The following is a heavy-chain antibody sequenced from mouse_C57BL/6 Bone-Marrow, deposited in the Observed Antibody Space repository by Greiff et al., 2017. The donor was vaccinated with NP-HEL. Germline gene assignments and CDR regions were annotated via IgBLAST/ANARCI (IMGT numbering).Heavy chain of an antibody. CDR2: IDPENGDT. CDR3: TTCYFFAY. CDR1: GFNIKDDY. V-gene: IGHV14-4*01. D-gene: IGHD2-12*01. Sequence: EVKLVESGAELVRPGASVKLSCTASGFNIKDDYMHWVKQRPEQGLEWIGWIDPENGDTEYASKFQGKATITADTSSNTAYLQLSSLTSEDTAVYYCTTCYFFAYWGQGTLVTVSA. J-gene: IGHJ3*01.